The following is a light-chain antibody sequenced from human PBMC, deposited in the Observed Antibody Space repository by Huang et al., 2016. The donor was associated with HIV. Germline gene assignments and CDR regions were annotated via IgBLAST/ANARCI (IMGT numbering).Light chain of an antibody. Sequence: EIILTQSPATLSEFPGKSVNLSCRASQNIADNLAWFQQKPGQPPRLLIYGGSARASGIPARFSGSGSGAGYTRTISSLQSEDFATYYCQQYYSWPRTFGQGTRV. J-gene: IGKJ1*01. CDR2: GGS. V-gene: IGKV3-15*01. CDR3: QQYYSWPRT. CDR1: QNIADN.